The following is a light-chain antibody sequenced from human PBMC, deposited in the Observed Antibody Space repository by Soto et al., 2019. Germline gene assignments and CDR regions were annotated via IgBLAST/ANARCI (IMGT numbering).Light chain of an antibody. J-gene: IGKJ4*01. Sequence: DIELTKSPSSLSASVGDRVTITCRASQSISTTLNWYQQRPGKAPKLLIYAASTLYGGVPSRFSGGGCGTDFTLTINGLQPEDFATYYCQQSRSTPPFTFGGGTRV. V-gene: IGKV1-39*01. CDR1: QSISTT. CDR3: QQSRSTPPFT. CDR2: AAS.